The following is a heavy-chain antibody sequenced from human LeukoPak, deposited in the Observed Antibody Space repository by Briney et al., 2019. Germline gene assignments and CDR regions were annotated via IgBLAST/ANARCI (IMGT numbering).Heavy chain of an antibody. CDR2: IYYIGST. V-gene: IGHV4-59*01. CDR1: GGSISSYY. CDR3: ARSINYGSGSYDY. Sequence: SETLSLTCTVSGGSISSYYWSWIRQPPGKGLEWIGYIYYIGSTNYNPSLKSRVTISVDTSKNQFSLKLSSVTAADTAVYYCARSINYGSGSYDYWGQGTLVTVSS. D-gene: IGHD3-10*01. J-gene: IGHJ4*02.